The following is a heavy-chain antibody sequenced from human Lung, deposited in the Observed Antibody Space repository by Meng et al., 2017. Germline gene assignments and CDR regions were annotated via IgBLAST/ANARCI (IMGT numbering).Heavy chain of an antibody. CDR3: ARSQQWLDS. CDR1: GDSVSSNSAA. J-gene: IGHJ4*02. V-gene: IGHV6-1*01. D-gene: IGHD6-19*01. Sequence: QVHMQQTGPGLVKPSHTLSLTCAISGDSVSSNSAAWNWNRQSPSRGLEWLGRTYYRSKWYNGYAVSVRSRITINPDTSKNQFSLQLNSVTPEDTAVYYCARSQQWLDSWGQGTLVTVSS. CDR2: TYYRSKWYN.